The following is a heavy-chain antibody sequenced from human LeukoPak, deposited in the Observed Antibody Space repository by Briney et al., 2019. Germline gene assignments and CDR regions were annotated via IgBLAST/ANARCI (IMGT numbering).Heavy chain of an antibody. V-gene: IGHV1-18*01. CDR2: ISAYNGNT. D-gene: IGHD5-18*01. J-gene: IGHJ4*02. Sequence: ASVKVSCKASGYTFTSYGISWVRQAPGQGLEWMGWISAYNGNTNYAQKLRGRVTMTTDTSTSTAYMELRSLRSDDTAVYYCARGGDSDTAMVYPDYWGQGTLVTVSS. CDR3: ARGGDSDTAMVYPDY. CDR1: GYTFTSYG.